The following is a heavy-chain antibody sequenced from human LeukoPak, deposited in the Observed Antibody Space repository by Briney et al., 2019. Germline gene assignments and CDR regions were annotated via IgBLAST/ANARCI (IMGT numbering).Heavy chain of an antibody. J-gene: IGHJ4*02. CDR1: GFTFSSYG. V-gene: IGHV3-23*01. CDR2: ISGSGGNT. Sequence: GGSLRLSCAASGFTFSSYGMNWVRQAPGKGLEWVSTISGSGGNTYYADSVKGRFTISRDNSKNTLYLQMNSLRAEDTALYYCAKPAKTDYADYWGQGTLVTVSS. D-gene: IGHD1-14*01. CDR3: AKPAKTDYADY.